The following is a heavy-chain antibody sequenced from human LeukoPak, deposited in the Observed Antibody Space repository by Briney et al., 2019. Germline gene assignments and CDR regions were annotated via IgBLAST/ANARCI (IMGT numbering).Heavy chain of an antibody. CDR2: IYYSGST. J-gene: IGHJ4*02. V-gene: IGHV4-59*01. D-gene: IGHD6-19*01. Sequence: SETLSLTCTVSGGSISSYYWSWIRQPPGKGLEWIGYIYYSGSTNYNPSLKSRVTISVDTSKNQFSLKLCSVTAADTAVYYCARVRSSGCIDYWGQGTLVTVSS. CDR3: ARVRSSGCIDY. CDR1: GGSISSYY.